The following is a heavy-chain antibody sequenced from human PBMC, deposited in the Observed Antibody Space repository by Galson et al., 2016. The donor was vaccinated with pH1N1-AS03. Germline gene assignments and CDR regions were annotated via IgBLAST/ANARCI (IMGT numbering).Heavy chain of an antibody. J-gene: IGHJ4*02. V-gene: IGHV3-23*01. CDR3: ATDGTNGLLRWKY. D-gene: IGHD4-23*01. CDR2: ISGDGDVT. Sequence: SLRLSCAASGFTFSNFAMSWVRQGPGEGLGWVSAISGDGDVTYYADSMKGRFIISRDNSKDTLYLQMSGLRAEDTAEYYCATDGTNGLLRWKYWGQGTLVTVSS. CDR1: GFTFSNFA.